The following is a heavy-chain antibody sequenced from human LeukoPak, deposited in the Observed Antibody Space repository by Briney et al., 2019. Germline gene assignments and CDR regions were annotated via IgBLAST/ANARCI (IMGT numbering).Heavy chain of an antibody. J-gene: IGHJ4*02. D-gene: IGHD4-23*01. CDR1: GFTFSSYG. Sequence: GGSLRLSCAASGFTFSSYGMHWVRQAPGKGLEWVALISYDGSNKYYADSVKGRFTISRDNSKNTLFLQMNSLRADDTAVYYCAKALDYGGNYYFDYWGQGTLVT. CDR3: AKALDYGGNYYFDY. CDR2: ISYDGSNK. V-gene: IGHV3-30*18.